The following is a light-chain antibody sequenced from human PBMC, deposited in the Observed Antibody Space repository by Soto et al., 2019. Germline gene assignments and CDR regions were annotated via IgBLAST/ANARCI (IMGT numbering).Light chain of an antibody. CDR2: GNN. CDR3: QSYDRGLSTYV. V-gene: IGLV1-40*01. Sequence: QSVLTQPPSVSGAPGQRVTISCAGGSANIGTGYDAHWYQQVPGTAPKLLIYGNNNRPSGIPDRFSGSKSDTSASLAIAGLQAEDEADYYCQSYDRGLSTYVFGTGTKV. J-gene: IGLJ1*01. CDR1: SANIGTGYD.